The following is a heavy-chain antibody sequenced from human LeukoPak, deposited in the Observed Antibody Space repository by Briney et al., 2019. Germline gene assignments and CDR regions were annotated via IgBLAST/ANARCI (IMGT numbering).Heavy chain of an antibody. J-gene: IGHJ4*02. CDR1: GFCFSDYG. V-gene: IGHV3-30*02. D-gene: IGHD1-26*01. CDR3: AKELTVRATKRQFDH. Sequence: SGGALRLSCAAAGFCFSDYGMHWGRQAPGQGLEWGAFIRYDGSDKYYVDSVKGRFTISRDNSMNNLYLQMNSLRPEDRAVYYCAKELTVRATKRQFDHRGQGTLVIVSS. CDR2: IRYDGSDK.